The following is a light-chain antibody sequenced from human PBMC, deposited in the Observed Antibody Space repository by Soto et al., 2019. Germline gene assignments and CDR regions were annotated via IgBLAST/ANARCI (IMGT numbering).Light chain of an antibody. CDR2: ATS. V-gene: IGKV1-39*01. CDR3: QQTYTTPRT. Sequence: DTQMTQSPSSLSASVGDRINITCRASQTVSTYLNWYQQKAGQAPTLLISATSTLQSGVPSRFSGSGSGTEFTLTITSLQPEDFATYYCQQTYTTPRTFGQGTKVAFK. CDR1: QTVSTY. J-gene: IGKJ1*01.